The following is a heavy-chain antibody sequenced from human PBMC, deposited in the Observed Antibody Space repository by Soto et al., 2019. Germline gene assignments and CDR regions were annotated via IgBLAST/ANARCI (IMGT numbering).Heavy chain of an antibody. V-gene: IGHV3-30*18. Sequence: QVQLVESGGGVVQPGRSLRLSCAASGFTFSSYGMHWVRQAPGKGLEWVAVISYDGSNKYYADSVKGRFTISRDNSKNTLYLQMSSLRAEDTDVYYCAKTRLLWFGELEDYGMDVWGQGTTVTVSS. CDR1: GFTFSSYG. D-gene: IGHD3-10*01. CDR2: ISYDGSNK. J-gene: IGHJ6*02. CDR3: AKTRLLWFGELEDYGMDV.